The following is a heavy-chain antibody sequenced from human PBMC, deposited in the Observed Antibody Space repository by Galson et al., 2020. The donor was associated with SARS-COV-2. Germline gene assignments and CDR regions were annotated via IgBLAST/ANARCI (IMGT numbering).Heavy chain of an antibody. CDR3: ARVFYTRYYYAMDV. D-gene: IGHD2-2*02. Sequence: ASETLSLTCTVPGGSISSGYYYWRWIRQPPGKGLERIGYIHHSGTTYYNPSLESRIIISIDTSKKQFSLKVSSVAAADTAVYYCARVFYTRYYYAMDVWGQGTTVTVSS. CDR1: GGSISSGYYY. J-gene: IGHJ6*02. V-gene: IGHV4-30-4*01. CDR2: IHHSGTT.